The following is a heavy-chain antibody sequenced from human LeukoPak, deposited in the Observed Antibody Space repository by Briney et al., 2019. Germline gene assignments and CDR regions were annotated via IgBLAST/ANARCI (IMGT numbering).Heavy chain of an antibody. D-gene: IGHD7-27*01. Sequence: PGGSLRLSCAASGFTFSSYSMNWVRQAPGKGLEWVSSISSSSSYIYYADSVKGRFTISRDNAKNSLYLRMNSLRAEDTAVYHCARDRNWDTDYWGKGTLVTVSS. CDR1: GFTFSSYS. J-gene: IGHJ4*02. CDR2: ISSSSSYI. V-gene: IGHV3-21*01. CDR3: ARDRNWDTDY.